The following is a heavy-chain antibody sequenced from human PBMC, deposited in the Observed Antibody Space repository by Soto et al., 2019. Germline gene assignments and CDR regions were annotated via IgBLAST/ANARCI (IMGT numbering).Heavy chain of an antibody. D-gene: IGHD6-19*01. Sequence: PSQTLSLTCAISGDSISGNSVAWSWIRHSPSRGLEWLGRTYYRSKWYSDYAVSVKSRITINPDTSKNQFLLQLNSVTPEDTSLYFCVRDAGWFIFDYCGQRTLVTVSA. V-gene: IGHV6-1*01. CDR3: VRDAGWFIFDY. CDR2: TYYRSKWYS. J-gene: IGHJ4*02. CDR1: GDSISGNSVA.